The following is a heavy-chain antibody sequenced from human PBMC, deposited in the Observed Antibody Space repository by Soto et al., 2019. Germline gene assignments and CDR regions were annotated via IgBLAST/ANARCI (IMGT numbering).Heavy chain of an antibody. J-gene: IGHJ3*02. D-gene: IGHD6-19*01. CDR2: INSGGGSA. Sequence: GASVKVSCKASGYTFTNYYMHWVRQAPGQGLERMGIINSGGGSATYAQKFLGRVTLTRDTSTSTVYMDLSSLGSDDSAVYYCAVYSSGWGDAFDIWG. CDR3: AVYSSGWGDAFDI. V-gene: IGHV1-46*01. CDR1: GYTFTNYY.